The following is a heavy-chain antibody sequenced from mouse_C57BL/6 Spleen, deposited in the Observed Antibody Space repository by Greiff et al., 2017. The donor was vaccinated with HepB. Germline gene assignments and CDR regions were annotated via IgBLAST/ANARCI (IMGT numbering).Heavy chain of an antibody. D-gene: IGHD1-1*01. CDR2: IHPNSGST. CDR3: ARTTVVATRYFDV. CDR1: GYTFTSYW. V-gene: IGHV1-64*01. Sequence: VQLQQPGAELVKPGASVKLSCKASGYTFTSYWMHWVKQRPGRGLEWIGMIHPNSGSTNYNEKFKSKATLTVDKSSSTAYMQLSSLTSEDSAVYYCARTTVVATRYFDVWGTGTTVTVSS. J-gene: IGHJ1*03.